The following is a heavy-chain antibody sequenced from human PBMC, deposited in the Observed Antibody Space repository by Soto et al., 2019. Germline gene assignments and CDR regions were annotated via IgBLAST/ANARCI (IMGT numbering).Heavy chain of an antibody. CDR1: GFTFDDYA. D-gene: IGHD3-22*01. Sequence: EVQLVESGGGLVQPGRSLTLSCAASGFTFDDYAMHWVRQAPGKGLEWVSGISWNSGSIGYADSVKGRFTISRDNAKNSLDLRMNSLRAEDTALYYSAKSSGNEHREYFRHWGQATLVTVSS. CDR3: AKSSGNEHREYFRH. J-gene: IGHJ1*01. CDR2: ISWNSGSI. V-gene: IGHV3-9*01.